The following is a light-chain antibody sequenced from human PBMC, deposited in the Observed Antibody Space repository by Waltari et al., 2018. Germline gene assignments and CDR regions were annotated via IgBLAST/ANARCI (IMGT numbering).Light chain of an antibody. V-gene: IGKV1-39*01. CDR2: AAS. CDR3: QQSYSTPMYT. CDR1: QSISSY. J-gene: IGKJ2*01. Sequence: IQITQSPSSLSASVGDRVTITCRASQSISSYLNWYQQKPRKAPQLLIYAASSLQSGVPSRFSGSGSGTDFTLTISSLQPEDFATYYCQQSYSTPMYTFGQGTKLEIK.